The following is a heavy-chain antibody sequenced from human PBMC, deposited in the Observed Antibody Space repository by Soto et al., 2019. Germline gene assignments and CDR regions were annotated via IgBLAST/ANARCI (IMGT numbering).Heavy chain of an antibody. V-gene: IGHV3-9*01. CDR2: TYLWEIGT. Sequence: EGQLVQSGGGVVQPGGSLTISCAASGSTFAYAMHWVRQAPGKGLEWVSGTYLWEIGTGYADSVLGRFTTTTDSAKKTLYLQMNSLRPEDTGIYFCLRDATGGGGDYWGQGTLVTVSS. D-gene: IGHD7-27*01. J-gene: IGHJ4*02. CDR1: GSTFAYA. CDR3: LRDATGGGGDY.